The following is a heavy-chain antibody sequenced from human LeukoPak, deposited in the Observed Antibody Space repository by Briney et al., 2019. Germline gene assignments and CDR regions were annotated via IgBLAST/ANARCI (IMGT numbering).Heavy chain of an antibody. CDR2: INSDGSTT. V-gene: IGHV3-74*01. D-gene: IGHD2-15*01. CDR1: GLTFSSYW. CDR3: ARLWSTDCSGGTCPHQPNY. Sequence: GGSLRLSCAASGLTFSSYWMHWVRQAPGKGLVWVSRINSDGSTTTYADSVKGRFTISRDNAKNTLYLQMNSLRAEDTAVYYCARLWSTDCSGGTCPHQPNYWGQRTLVTVSS. J-gene: IGHJ4*02.